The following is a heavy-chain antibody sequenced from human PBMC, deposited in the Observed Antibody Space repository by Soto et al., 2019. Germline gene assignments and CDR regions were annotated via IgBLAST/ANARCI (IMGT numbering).Heavy chain of an antibody. CDR1: GFTLSSYA. V-gene: IGHV3-23*01. J-gene: IGHJ4*02. Sequence: EVQLLESGGDLVQPGGSLRLSCAASGFTLSSYAMSWVRQAPGKGLEWVSVITGSAGSTYYADSVKGWFTISRDNSKNTLYLQMNSLRAEDTAVYFCAKLLDYWGQGTLVTVSS. CDR3: AKLLDY. CDR2: ITGSAGST.